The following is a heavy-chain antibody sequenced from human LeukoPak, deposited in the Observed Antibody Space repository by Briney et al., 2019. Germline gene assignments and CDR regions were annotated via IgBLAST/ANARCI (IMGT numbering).Heavy chain of an antibody. CDR1: GFTFNKAW. CDR2: IKSKTHGGTT. CDR3: AKGSGYEAQYYYYYMDV. Sequence: GGSLRLSCAASGFTFNKAWMTWVRQAPGKGLEWLGRIKSKTHGGTTDYAAPVQGRFTISRDDSKNMVYLQMNSLRAEDTAVYYCAKGSGYEAQYYYYYMDVWGKGTTVTISS. J-gene: IGHJ6*03. D-gene: IGHD5-12*01. V-gene: IGHV3-15*01.